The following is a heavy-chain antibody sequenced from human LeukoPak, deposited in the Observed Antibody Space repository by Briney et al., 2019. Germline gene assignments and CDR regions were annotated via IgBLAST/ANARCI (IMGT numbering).Heavy chain of an antibody. D-gene: IGHD2-15*01. CDR3: ARDASAGNDY. CDR1: GGSFSGYY. J-gene: IGHJ4*02. V-gene: IGHV4-34*01. Sequence: SETLSLTCAVYGGSFSGYYRSWIRQPPGKGLEWIGEINHSGSTNYNPSLKSRVTISVDTSKNQFSLKLSSVTAADTAVYYCARDASAGNDYWGQGTLVTVSS. CDR2: INHSGST.